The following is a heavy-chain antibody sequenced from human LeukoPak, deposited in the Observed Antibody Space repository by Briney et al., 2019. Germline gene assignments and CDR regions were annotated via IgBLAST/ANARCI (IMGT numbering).Heavy chain of an antibody. CDR3: ARRPSKYYDIVTGYYRSEFDY. Sequence: GASVKVSCKASGYTFTGYYMHWVRRAPGQGLEWMGWINPNTGNTGYAQKFQGRVTMTRNTSISTAYMELSSLRSEDTAVYYCARRPSKYYDIVTGYYRSEFDYWGQGTLVTVSS. V-gene: IGHV1-8*02. J-gene: IGHJ4*02. D-gene: IGHD3-9*01. CDR2: INPNTGNT. CDR1: GYTFTGYY.